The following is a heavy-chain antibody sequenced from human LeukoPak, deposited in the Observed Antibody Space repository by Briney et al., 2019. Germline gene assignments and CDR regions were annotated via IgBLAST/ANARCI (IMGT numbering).Heavy chain of an antibody. Sequence: GGSLRLSYAASGFTFSSYWMSWVRQAPGKGLEWVANIKQDGSEKYYVDSVKGRFTISRDNAKNSLYLQMNSLRAEDTAVYYCATAGVAARQPFDYWGQGTLVTVSS. CDR2: IKQDGSEK. V-gene: IGHV3-7*01. D-gene: IGHD6-6*01. J-gene: IGHJ4*02. CDR1: GFTFSSYW. CDR3: ATAGVAARQPFDY.